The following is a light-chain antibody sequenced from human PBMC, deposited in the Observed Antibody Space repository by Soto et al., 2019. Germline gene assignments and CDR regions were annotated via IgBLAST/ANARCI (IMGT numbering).Light chain of an antibody. J-gene: IGLJ1*01. CDR1: SSDVGGYNY. CDR3: CSYAGSSTYV. Sequence: QSVLTQPPSASGSPGQSVTISCTGTSSDVGGYNYVSWYQQYPGRAPKLMIYEVSKRPSGVSNRFSGSKSGNTASLTISGLQAEDEADYYCCSYAGSSTYVFGTGTKSPS. CDR2: EVS. V-gene: IGLV2-23*02.